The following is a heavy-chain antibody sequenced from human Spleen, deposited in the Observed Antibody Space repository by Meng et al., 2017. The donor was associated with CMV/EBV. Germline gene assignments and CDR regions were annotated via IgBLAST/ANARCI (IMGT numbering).Heavy chain of an antibody. Sequence: GESLKISCAVSGFTFDNYAMSWVRQAPGKGLEWVASITGSGSRVFYADSVKGRFTMSRDNSKNTLYLQMNSLRAEDTAVYYCAKEYLLGIAAHVPSYYFDYWGQGTLVTVSS. CDR3: AKEYLLGIAAHVPSYYFDY. D-gene: IGHD6-6*01. CDR2: ITGSGSRV. J-gene: IGHJ4*02. CDR1: GFTFDNYA. V-gene: IGHV3-23*01.